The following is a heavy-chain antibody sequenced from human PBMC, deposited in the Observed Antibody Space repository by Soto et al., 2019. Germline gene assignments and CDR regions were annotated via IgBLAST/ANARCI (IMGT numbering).Heavy chain of an antibody. D-gene: IGHD5-12*01. CDR2: IDPKSGGT. J-gene: IGHJ4*02. CDR1: GPTFIAYY. Sequence: QLVQSGAEVKKPGASVKVSCKTSGPTFIAYYIHWVRQAPGQGLEWMGWIDPKSGGTTYEQKFLGRVTMTRDTSINTDSMELNTLTSDDTALYYCARISVDVPEWGQGTLITVSS. CDR3: ARISVDVPE. V-gene: IGHV1-2*02.